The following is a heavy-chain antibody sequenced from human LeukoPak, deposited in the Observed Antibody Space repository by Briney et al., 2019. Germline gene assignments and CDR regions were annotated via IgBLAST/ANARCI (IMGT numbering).Heavy chain of an antibody. D-gene: IGHD6-19*01. CDR1: GGSISSSSYY. Sequence: SETLSLTCTVSGGSISSSSYYWGWIRQPPGKGLEWIGSIYYSGSTYYNPSLKSRVTISVDTSKNQFSLKLSSVTAADTAVYYCARDGSERQWLNYYYYGMDVWGQGTTVTVSS. CDR2: IYYSGST. V-gene: IGHV4-39*07. J-gene: IGHJ6*02. CDR3: ARDGSERQWLNYYYYGMDV.